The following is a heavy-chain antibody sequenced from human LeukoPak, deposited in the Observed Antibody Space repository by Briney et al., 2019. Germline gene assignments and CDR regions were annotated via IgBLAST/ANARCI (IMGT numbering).Heavy chain of an antibody. CDR3: ARGPQLYDAFDI. V-gene: IGHV1-2*02. J-gene: IGHJ3*02. CDR1: GYTFTGYY. Sequence: ASVKVSCKASGYTFTGYYMHWVRQAPGQGLEWMGWINHNSGGTNYAQKFQGRVTMTRDTSISTAYMELSRLRSDDTAVYYCARGPQLYDAFDIWGQGTTVTVSS. D-gene: IGHD2-2*01. CDR2: INHNSGGT.